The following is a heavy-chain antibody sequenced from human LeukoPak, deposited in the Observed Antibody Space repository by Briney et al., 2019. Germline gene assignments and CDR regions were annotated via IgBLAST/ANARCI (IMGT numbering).Heavy chain of an antibody. V-gene: IGHV4-34*01. CDR2: INHSGST. Sequence: SETLSLTCAVYGGSFSGYYWSWIRQPPGKGLEWIGEINHSGSTNYNPSLKSRVTISVDTSKNQFSLKLSSVTAADTAVYYCARGLVVVVAAIDVFDIGAQGTMVTFSP. D-gene: IGHD2-15*01. CDR3: ARGLVVVVAAIDVFDI. J-gene: IGHJ3*02. CDR1: GGSFSGYY.